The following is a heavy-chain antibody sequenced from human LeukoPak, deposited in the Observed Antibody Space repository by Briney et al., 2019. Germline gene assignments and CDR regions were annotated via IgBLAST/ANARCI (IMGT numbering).Heavy chain of an antibody. J-gene: IGHJ4*02. CDR2: INPNSGDT. CDR3: TREDY. V-gene: IGHV1-2*02. CDR1: GYTFTGHY. Sequence: ASVKVSCKASGYTFTGHYLFWVRQAPGQGLEWMGWINPNSGDTNYAQKFQSRVTVTRDTSISTAYMELTRLRSDDTAVYYCTREDYWGQGTPVTVSS.